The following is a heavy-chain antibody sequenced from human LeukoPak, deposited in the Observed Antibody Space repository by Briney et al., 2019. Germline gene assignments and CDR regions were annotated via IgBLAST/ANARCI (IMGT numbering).Heavy chain of an antibody. CDR1: GGTFSSYA. CDR3: TRALGSDY. V-gene: IGHV1-2*02. D-gene: IGHD1-26*01. CDR2: IDPNSGGT. Sequence: ASVKVSCKASGGTFSSYAISWVRQAPGQGLEWMGWIDPNSGGTNYAQKFQGRVTMTRDTSISTAYMELSSLRSGDTAMYYCTRALGSDYWGQGTLVTVSS. J-gene: IGHJ4*02.